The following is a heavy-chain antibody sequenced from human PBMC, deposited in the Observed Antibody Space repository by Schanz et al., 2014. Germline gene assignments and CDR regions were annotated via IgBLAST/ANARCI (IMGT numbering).Heavy chain of an antibody. Sequence: QLQLVQSGAEVKRPGASAKVTCKASGNIFTNYYIHWVRQAPGYGLEWVGRMNPKNGATIYAQKFQGRVSMTRDMFTSTAYMEVRSLRHDDTALYYCARVLYFGPGIAYYGVDVWGQGTAVSVS. CDR2: MNPKNGAT. V-gene: IGHV1-2*06. J-gene: IGHJ6*02. CDR3: ARVLYFGPGIAYYGVDV. D-gene: IGHD3-10*01. CDR1: GNIFTNYY.